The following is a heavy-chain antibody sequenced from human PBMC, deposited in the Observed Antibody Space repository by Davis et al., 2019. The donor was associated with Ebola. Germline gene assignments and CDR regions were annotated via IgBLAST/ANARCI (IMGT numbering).Heavy chain of an antibody. J-gene: IGHJ4*02. CDR3: VRFGRGAY. Sequence: PGGSLRLSCTVSNGSISSHYWNWIRQPPGKGLEWIGIIYDSGRTNYNPSLKSRVTISADTSKNQFSLKLRSVTAADTAVYYCVRFGRGAYWGQGTLVTVSS. D-gene: IGHD3-16*01. CDR1: NGSISSHY. V-gene: IGHV4-59*11. CDR2: IYDSGRT.